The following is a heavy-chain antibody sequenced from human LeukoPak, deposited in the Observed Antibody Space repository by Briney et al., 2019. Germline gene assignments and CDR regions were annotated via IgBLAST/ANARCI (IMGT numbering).Heavy chain of an antibody. J-gene: IGHJ3*02. Sequence: PGGSLRLSCAASGFTFDDYAMRWVRHAPGKGLEWVSGISWNSGSIGYADSVKGRFTISRDNAKNSLYLQMNSLRAEDTALYYCAKGQWELPHDAFDIWGQGTMVTVSS. CDR1: GFTFDDYA. D-gene: IGHD1-26*01. V-gene: IGHV3-9*01. CDR2: ISWNSGSI. CDR3: AKGQWELPHDAFDI.